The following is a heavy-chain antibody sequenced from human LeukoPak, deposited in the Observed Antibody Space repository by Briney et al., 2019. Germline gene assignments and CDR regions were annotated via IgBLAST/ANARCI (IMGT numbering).Heavy chain of an antibody. D-gene: IGHD2-21*02. CDR1: GGSISRDY. J-gene: IGHJ4*02. Sequence: SDTLSLTCTVCGGSISRDYWSWIRHPPRKGLEWIGYFSYTGSTNYNPSLKGRVTISVDTSKNHFSLKLTSVTAADTAVYYCARNYCGGACFRDYFDYWGPGTLVTVSS. CDR3: ARNYCGGACFRDYFDY. V-gene: IGHV4-59*08. CDR2: FSYTGST.